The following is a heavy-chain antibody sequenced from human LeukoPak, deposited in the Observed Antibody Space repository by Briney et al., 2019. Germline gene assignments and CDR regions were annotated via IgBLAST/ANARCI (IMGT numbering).Heavy chain of an antibody. CDR1: GGSISSSSYY. CDR2: IYYSGST. CDR3: ASSVTTYLYWYFDL. Sequence: SETLSLTCTVSGGSISSSSYYWGWIRQPPGKGLEWIGSIYYSGSTYYNPSLKSRVTISVDTSKNQFSLKLSSVTAADTAVYYCASSVTTYLYWYFDLWGRGTLVTVSS. D-gene: IGHD4-17*01. V-gene: IGHV4-39*01. J-gene: IGHJ2*01.